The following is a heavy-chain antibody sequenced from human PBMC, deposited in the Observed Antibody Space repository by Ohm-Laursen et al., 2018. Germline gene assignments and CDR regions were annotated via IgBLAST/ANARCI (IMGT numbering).Heavy chain of an antibody. CDR2: IYYSGST. D-gene: IGHD5-18*01. CDR3: AREENFWGYSYLFGN. V-gene: IGHV4-31*03. CDR1: GGSISSGGYY. Sequence: PSETLSLTCTVSGGSISSGGYYWSWIRQHPGKGLEWIGYIYYSGSTYYNPSLKSRVTISVDTSKNQFSLKLSSVTAADTAVYYCAREENFWGYSYLFGNWGQGTLVTVSS. J-gene: IGHJ4*02.